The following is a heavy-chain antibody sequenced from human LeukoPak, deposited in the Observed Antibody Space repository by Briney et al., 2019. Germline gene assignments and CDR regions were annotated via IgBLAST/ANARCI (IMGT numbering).Heavy chain of an antibody. CDR3: ARESGGSINWFDP. V-gene: IGHV3-21*01. CDR1: GFTFRSYA. CDR2: ISSSSSYI. Sequence: PGGSLRLACAASGFTFRSYAMQWVRQAPGKGLEWVSSISSSSSYIHYADSVKGRFTISRDNAKNSLYLQMNSLRAEDTAVYYCARESGGSINWFDPWGQGTLVTVSS. J-gene: IGHJ5*02. D-gene: IGHD1-26*01.